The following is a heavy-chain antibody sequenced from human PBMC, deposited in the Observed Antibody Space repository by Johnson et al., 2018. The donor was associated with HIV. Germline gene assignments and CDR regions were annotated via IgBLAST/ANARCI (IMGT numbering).Heavy chain of an antibody. CDR2: IYSGGST. CDR3: ARDPLVGTVTVGAFDI. Sequence: VQLVESGGGLVKPGGSLRLSCAASGFTVSSNYMNWVRQAPGKGLEWVSVIYSGGSTYYADSVKGRFTISRDNSKNTLYLQMNSLRVEDTAVYFCARDPLVGTVTVGAFDIWGQGTMVTVSS. V-gene: IGHV3-66*01. CDR1: GFTVSSNY. D-gene: IGHD1-26*01. J-gene: IGHJ3*02.